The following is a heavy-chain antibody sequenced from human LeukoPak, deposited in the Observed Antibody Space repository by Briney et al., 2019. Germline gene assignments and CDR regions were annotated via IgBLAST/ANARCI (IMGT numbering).Heavy chain of an antibody. J-gene: IGHJ3*02. V-gene: IGHV3-15*01. CDR2: IKSKTDGGTT. Sequence: GGSLRLSCAASGFTFSNAWMSWVRQAPGKGLEWVGRIKSKTDGGTTDYAAPVKGRFTISRDDSKSTLYLQMNSLKTEDTAVYYCTTASVRGVINAFDIWGQGTMVTVSS. CDR1: GFTFSNAW. D-gene: IGHD3-10*01. CDR3: TTASVRGVINAFDI.